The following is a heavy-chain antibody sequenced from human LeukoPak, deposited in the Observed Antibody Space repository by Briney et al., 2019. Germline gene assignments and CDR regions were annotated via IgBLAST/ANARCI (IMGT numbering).Heavy chain of an antibody. CDR3: ARLKFYDSTGYSPGYYMDV. D-gene: IGHD3-22*01. J-gene: IGHJ6*03. Sequence: SETLSLTCSVSGGAIISYYWSWIRQPAGKGPEWIGRIYPTGNTDYNPSLKTRVTMSTDLSKKQFSLRLRSVSAADTAVYYCARLKFYDSTGYSPGYYMDVWGKGTAVTVSS. CDR1: GGAIISYY. CDR2: IYPTGNT. V-gene: IGHV4-4*07.